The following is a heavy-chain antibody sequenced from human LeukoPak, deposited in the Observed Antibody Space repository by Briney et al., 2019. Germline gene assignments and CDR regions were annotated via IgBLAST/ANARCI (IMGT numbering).Heavy chain of an antibody. CDR2: INPNSGGT. V-gene: IGHV1-2*02. CDR1: GYTFTGYY. CDR3: ATGVIVGAPGGFDP. D-gene: IGHD1-26*01. J-gene: IGHJ5*02. Sequence: GASVKVSCKASGYTFTGYYMHWVRQAPGQGLEWMGWINPNSGGTNYAQKFQGRVTMTRDTSISTAYLELSRLRSDDTAVYYCATGVIVGAPGGFDPWGQGTLVTVSS.